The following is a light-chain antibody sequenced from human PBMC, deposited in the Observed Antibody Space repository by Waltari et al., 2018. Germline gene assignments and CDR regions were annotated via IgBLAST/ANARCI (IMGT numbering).Light chain of an antibody. Sequence: DIQMTQSPSSLSASVGDRVTITCRASQTISNYLNWYQQKPGKAPRLLIYGASSLQSGVPSRFSGSGSGTDFTLTISSLQPEDFAGYYCQQSYNTPWTFGQVTKVEI. V-gene: IGKV1-39*01. CDR1: QTISNY. J-gene: IGKJ1*01. CDR2: GAS. CDR3: QQSYNTPWT.